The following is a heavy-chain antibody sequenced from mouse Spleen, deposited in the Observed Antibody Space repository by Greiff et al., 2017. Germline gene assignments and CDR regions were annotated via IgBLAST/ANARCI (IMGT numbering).Heavy chain of an antibody. J-gene: IGHJ1*01. V-gene: IGHV5-15*04. CDR3: ARRGVYWYFDV. CDR2: ISNLAYSI. Sequence: EVHLVESGGGLVKPGGSLKLSCAASGFTFSDYGMAWVRQAPGKGPEWVAFISNLAYSIYYADTVTGRFTISRENAKNTLYLEMSSLRSEDTAMYYCARRGVYWYFDVWGAGTTVTVSS. CDR1: GFTFSDYG.